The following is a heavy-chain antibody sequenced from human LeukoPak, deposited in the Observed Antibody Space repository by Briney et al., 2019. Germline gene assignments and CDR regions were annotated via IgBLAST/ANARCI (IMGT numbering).Heavy chain of an antibody. Sequence: PSETLSLTCGVSGGSIRSTNWWSWVRQPPGQGLEWIGEISLSGQTNFNPSLNGRVTMSLDESRNQLSLKLTSVTAADTAIYDCPRESGAFCPFGYWGQGTLVIVPP. CDR3: PRESGAFCPFGY. CDR2: ISLSGQT. V-gene: IGHV4/OR15-8*02. D-gene: IGHD1-26*01. CDR1: GGSIRSTNW. J-gene: IGHJ4*02.